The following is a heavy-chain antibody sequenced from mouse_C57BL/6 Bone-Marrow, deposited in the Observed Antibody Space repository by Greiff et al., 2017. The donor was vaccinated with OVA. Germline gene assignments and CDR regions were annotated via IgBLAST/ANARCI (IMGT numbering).Heavy chain of an antibody. D-gene: IGHD1-1*01. Sequence: QVHVKQSGAELVRPGASVKLSCKASGYTFTDYYINWVKQRPGQGLEWIARIYPGSGNTYYNEKFKGKATLTADKSSSTAYMQLSSLTSEDSAVYFCARCTDYYGSSYRYFDVWGTGTTVTVSS. CDR1: GYTFTDYY. CDR3: ARCTDYYGSSYRYFDV. CDR2: IYPGSGNT. J-gene: IGHJ1*03. V-gene: IGHV1-76*01.